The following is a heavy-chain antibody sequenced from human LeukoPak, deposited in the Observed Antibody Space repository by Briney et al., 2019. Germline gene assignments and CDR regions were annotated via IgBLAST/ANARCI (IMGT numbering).Heavy chain of an antibody. D-gene: IGHD4-17*01. V-gene: IGHV4-34*01. CDR2: MYHSGST. CDR1: GGSFSGYS. Sequence: PSETLSLTCAVYGGSFSGYSWSWVRQPPGKGREWIGEMYHSGSTNYNPSLKSRVTISVDTSKNQFSLKLSSVTAADTAVYYCARLRTTSYYYYYYYMDVWGKGTTVTVSS. CDR3: ARLRTTSYYYYYYYMDV. J-gene: IGHJ6*03.